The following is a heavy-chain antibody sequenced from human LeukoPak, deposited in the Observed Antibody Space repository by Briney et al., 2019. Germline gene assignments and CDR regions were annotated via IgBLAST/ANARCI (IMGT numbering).Heavy chain of an antibody. Sequence: PSETLSLTCTVSGGSISSSSYYWGWIRQPPGKGLEWIGSIYYSGSTYYNPSLKSRVTISVDTSKNQFSLKLSSVTAADTAVYYCARLGGRHSRLSIGYWGQGTLVTVSS. CDR1: GGSISSSSYY. CDR2: IYYSGST. D-gene: IGHD1-26*01. J-gene: IGHJ4*02. V-gene: IGHV4-39*01. CDR3: ARLGGRHSRLSIGY.